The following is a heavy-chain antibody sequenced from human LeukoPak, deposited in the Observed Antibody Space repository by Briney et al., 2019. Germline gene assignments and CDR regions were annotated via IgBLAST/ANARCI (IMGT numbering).Heavy chain of an antibody. V-gene: IGHV3-11*03. CDR1: GFTFSDYY. J-gene: IGHJ4*02. D-gene: IGHD3-10*01. Sequence: PGGSLRLSCAASGFTFSDYYMSWIRQAPGKGLEWVSYISSSSSYTNYADSVKGRFTISRDNAKNSLYLQTNSLRAEDTAVYYCARRMVRGVIIPLGVDYWGQGTLVTVSS. CDR3: ARRMVRGVIIPLGVDY. CDR2: ISSSSSYT.